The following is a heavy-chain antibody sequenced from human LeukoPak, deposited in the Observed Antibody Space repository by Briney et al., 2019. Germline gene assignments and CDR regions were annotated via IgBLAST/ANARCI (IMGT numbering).Heavy chain of an antibody. V-gene: IGHV3-11*04. CDR1: GFTFSDYY. CDR3: ARVMYYYDSSGQTYYFDY. D-gene: IGHD3-22*01. J-gene: IGHJ4*02. Sequence: GGSLRLSCAASGFTFSDYYMSWIRQAPGKGLEWVSYISSSGSTIYYADSVKGQFTISRDNAKTSLYLQMNSLRAEDTAVYYCARVMYYYDSSGQTYYFDYWGQGTLVTVSS. CDR2: ISSSGSTI.